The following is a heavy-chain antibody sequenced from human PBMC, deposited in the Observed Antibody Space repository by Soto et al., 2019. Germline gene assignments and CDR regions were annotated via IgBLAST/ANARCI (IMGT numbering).Heavy chain of an antibody. D-gene: IGHD1-7*01. CDR1: GYTFTSYY. CDR3: ARVGDLGLPFHY. CDR2: INPSGGST. V-gene: IGHV1-46*03. J-gene: IGHJ4*02. Sequence: GXSVKVSFKASGYTFTSYYMHLLRHAPGQGLEWMGIINPSGGSTSYAQRFQGRVTMTRDTSTSTVHMELSSLRSEDTAVYYCARVGDLGLPFHYWGQGTLVTVSS.